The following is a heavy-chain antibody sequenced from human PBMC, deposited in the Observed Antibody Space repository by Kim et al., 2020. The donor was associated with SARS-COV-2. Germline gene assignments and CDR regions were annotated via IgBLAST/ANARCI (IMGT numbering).Heavy chain of an antibody. CDR3: AKAITRDFYYYYGMDV. V-gene: IGHV3-9*01. Sequence: GGSLRLSCAASGFTFDDYAMHWVRQAPGKGLEWVSGISWNSGSIGYADSVKGRFTISRDNAKNSLYLQMNSLRAEDTALYYCAKAITRDFYYYYGMDVWGQGTTVTVSS. CDR2: ISWNSGSI. CDR1: GFTFDDYA. J-gene: IGHJ6*02.